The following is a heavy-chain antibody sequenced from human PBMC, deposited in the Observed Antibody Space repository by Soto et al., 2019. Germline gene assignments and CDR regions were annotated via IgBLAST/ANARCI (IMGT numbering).Heavy chain of an antibody. CDR2: ISSSSSYI. V-gene: IGHV3-21*01. CDR3: PRDISPMIVVVIYAFDI. CDR1: GFTFSSYS. D-gene: IGHD3-22*01. Sequence: KPGGSMRLSXAASGFTFSSYSMNWDRQAPGKGLEWVSSISSSSSYIYYADSVTGRFTISRDNAKNSLYLQMNSLRAENIAVYYCPRDISPMIVVVIYAFDIWGQGTMDTVSS. J-gene: IGHJ3*02.